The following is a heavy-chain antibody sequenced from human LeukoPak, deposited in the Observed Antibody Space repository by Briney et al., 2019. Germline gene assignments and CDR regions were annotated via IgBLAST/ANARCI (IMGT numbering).Heavy chain of an antibody. CDR2: ISYDGTNK. CDR1: GFTFSSYG. J-gene: IGHJ4*02. Sequence: GRSLRLSCAASGFTFSSYGMHWVRQAPGKGLEWVAVISYDGTNKYYAESVKGRFTISRDNAKNSLYLQMNSLRAEDTAVYYCARRYYYGSGSYHDYWGQGTLVTVSS. V-gene: IGHV3-30*03. D-gene: IGHD3-10*01. CDR3: ARRYYYGSGSYHDY.